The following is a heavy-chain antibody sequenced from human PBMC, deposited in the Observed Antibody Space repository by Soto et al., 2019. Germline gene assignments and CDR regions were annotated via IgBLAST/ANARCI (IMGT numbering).Heavy chain of an antibody. CDR2: IKQDGSEK. V-gene: IGHV3-7*03. CDR1: GFTFSSYW. J-gene: IGHJ4*02. CDR3: ARDRVAVAGYYFDY. D-gene: IGHD6-19*01. Sequence: GGSLRLSCAASGFTFSSYWMSWVRQAPGKGLEWVANIKQDGSEKYYVDSVKGRFTISRDNAKNSLYLQMNSLRAEDTAVYYCARDRVAVAGYYFDYWGQGTLVTVSS.